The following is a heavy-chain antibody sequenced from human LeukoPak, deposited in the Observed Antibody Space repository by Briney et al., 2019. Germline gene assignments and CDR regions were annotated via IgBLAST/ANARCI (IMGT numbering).Heavy chain of an antibody. J-gene: IGHJ3*02. CDR2: IIAIFGTE. D-gene: IGHD3-10*01. CDR3: ARGGTMVRGVLCDI. Sequence: ASVKVSCKASGGTFSSYAISWVRQAPGQGLEWMGGIIAIFGTENYAQKFQGRVTITTDESTSTAYMELSSLRSGDTAVYYCARGGTMVRGVLCDIWGQGTMVTVSS. V-gene: IGHV1-69*05. CDR1: GGTFSSYA.